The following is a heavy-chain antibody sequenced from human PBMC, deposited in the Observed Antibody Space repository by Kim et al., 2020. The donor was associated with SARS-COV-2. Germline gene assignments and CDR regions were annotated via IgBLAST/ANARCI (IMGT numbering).Heavy chain of an antibody. D-gene: IGHD1-1*01. J-gene: IGHJ4*02. Sequence: SETLSLTCAVYGGSFSGYYWSWIRQPPGKGLEWIGEINHSGSTNYNPSLKSRVTISVDTSKNQFSLKLSSVTAADTAVYYCATKLPYYWGQGTLVTVSS. CDR2: INHSGST. CDR1: GGSFSGYY. CDR3: ATKLPYY. V-gene: IGHV4-34*01.